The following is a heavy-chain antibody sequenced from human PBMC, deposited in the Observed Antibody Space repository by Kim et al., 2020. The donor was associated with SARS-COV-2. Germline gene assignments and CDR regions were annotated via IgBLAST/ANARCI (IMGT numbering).Heavy chain of an antibody. CDR1: GFTFSSYS. V-gene: IGHV3-21*04. CDR3: ARDLYWERYFDWLRIRGATGYYGGMDV. CDR2: ISSSSSYI. J-gene: IGHJ6*02. D-gene: IGHD3-9*01. Sequence: GGSLRLSCAASGFTFSSYSMNWVRQAPGKGLEWVSSISSSSSYIYYADSVKGRFTISRDNAKNSLYLQMNSLRAEDTAVYYCARDLYWERYFDWLRIRGATGYYGGMDVWSQGTTVTVSS.